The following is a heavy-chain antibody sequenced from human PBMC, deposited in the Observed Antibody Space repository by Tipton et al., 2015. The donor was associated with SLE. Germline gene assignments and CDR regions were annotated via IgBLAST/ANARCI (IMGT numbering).Heavy chain of an antibody. CDR1: GGSISATTNY. CDR3: ARDRGGNSSVYVDY. D-gene: IGHD4-23*01. J-gene: IGHJ4*02. Sequence: TLSLTCTVSGGSISATTNYWGWIRQPPGKGLEWIGSIYYSGSAYSTYYNPSLNSRVTISVDKPTNQFSLKVSAVTAADTAVYYCARDRGGNSSVYVDYWGQGTLVTVSS. CDR2: IYYSGSAYST. V-gene: IGHV4-39*07.